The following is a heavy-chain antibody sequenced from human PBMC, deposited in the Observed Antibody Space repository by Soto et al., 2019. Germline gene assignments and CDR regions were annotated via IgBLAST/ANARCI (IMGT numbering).Heavy chain of an antibody. D-gene: IGHD3-3*01. CDR3: ARGPNGLRFLESSPLHYMDV. Sequence: LSLTCAVYGGSFSGYYWSWIRQPPGKGLEWIGEINHSGSTNYNPSLKSRVTISVDTSKNQFSLKLSSVTAADTAVYYCARGPNGLRFLESSPLHYMDVWGKGTTVTVSS. J-gene: IGHJ6*03. CDR1: GGSFSGYY. CDR2: INHSGST. V-gene: IGHV4-34*01.